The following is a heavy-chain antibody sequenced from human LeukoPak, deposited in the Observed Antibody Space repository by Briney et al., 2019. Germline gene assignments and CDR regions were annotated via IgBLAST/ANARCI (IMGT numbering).Heavy chain of an antibody. D-gene: IGHD6-19*01. J-gene: IGHJ3*02. CDR1: GFTFSSYE. Sequence: PGGSLRLSRAASGFTFSSYEMNWVRQAPGKGLEWVSYISSGGGAIYYADSVKGRFTISRDNVKNSLYLQMNSLRAEDTAVYYCARGQVIPVAGHGAADIWGQGTMVTVSS. CDR3: ARGQVIPVAGHGAADI. CDR2: ISSGGGAI. V-gene: IGHV3-48*03.